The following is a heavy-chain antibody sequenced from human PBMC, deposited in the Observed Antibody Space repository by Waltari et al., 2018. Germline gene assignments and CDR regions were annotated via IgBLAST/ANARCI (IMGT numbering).Heavy chain of an antibody. J-gene: IGHJ4*02. CDR1: GFAFSSYS. CDR2: ISSSTTYI. V-gene: IGHV3-21*03. D-gene: IGHD6-6*01. CDR3: ARDYRSSSSSSVFYFDY. Sequence: EVQLVESGGGLVKPGGSLRLSCAASGFAFSSYSMTWVRQAPGKGLEWVSSISSSTTYIYYADSVKGRFTISRDTAKNSLYLQMNSLRAEDTAVYYCARDYRSSSSSSVFYFDYWGQGTLVTVSS.